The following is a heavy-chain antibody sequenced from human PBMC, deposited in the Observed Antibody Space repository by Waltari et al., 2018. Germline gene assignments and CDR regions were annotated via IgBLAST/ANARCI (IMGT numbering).Heavy chain of an antibody. CDR2: ISGVSSSL. Sequence: QVQLVESGGRLVKPGGPLRLTCEASGFTFSDDYMSWVRQAQGCEVEWGSKISGVSSSLRYADSVKGRFTISRDNAKNLLFLQMNSLRAEDTAVYYCVIEYWFRMDVWGQGTTVTVSS. J-gene: IGHJ6*02. CDR3: VIEYWFRMDV. D-gene: IGHD2-15*01. V-gene: IGHV3-11*05. CDR1: GFTFSDDY.